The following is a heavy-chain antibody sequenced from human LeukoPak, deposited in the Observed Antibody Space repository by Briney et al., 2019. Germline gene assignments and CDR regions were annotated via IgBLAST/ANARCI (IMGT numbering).Heavy chain of an antibody. CDR1: GFTFSSYA. V-gene: IGHV3-33*08. J-gene: IGHJ4*02. D-gene: IGHD6-13*01. Sequence: GGSLRLSCAASGFTFSSYAMHWVRQAPGKGLEWVAVIWYDGSNKYYADSVKGRFTISRDNSKNTLYLQMNSLRAEDTAVYYCARDAIAAVGPLDYWGQGTLVTVSS. CDR3: ARDAIAAVGPLDY. CDR2: IWYDGSNK.